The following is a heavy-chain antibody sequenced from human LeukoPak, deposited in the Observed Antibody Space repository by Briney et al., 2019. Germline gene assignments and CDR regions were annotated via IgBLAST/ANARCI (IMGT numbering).Heavy chain of an antibody. CDR3: AKDKYCSSTSCYKRYFDY. V-gene: IGHV3-23*01. CDR1: GFIFDDYG. D-gene: IGHD2-2*02. Sequence: GGSLRLSCAASGFIFDDYGMSWVRQAPGKGLEWVSAISGSGGSTYYADSVKGRFTISRDNSKNTLYLQMNSLRAEDTAVYYCAKDKYCSSTSCYKRYFDYWGQGTLVTVSS. J-gene: IGHJ4*02. CDR2: ISGSGGST.